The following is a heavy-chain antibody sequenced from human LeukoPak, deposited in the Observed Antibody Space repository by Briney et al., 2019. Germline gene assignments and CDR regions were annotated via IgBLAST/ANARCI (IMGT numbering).Heavy chain of an antibody. CDR1: GFTFSSYA. J-gene: IGHJ4*02. CDR2: ISSNGGST. V-gene: IGHV3-64D*06. D-gene: IGHD2-15*01. CDR3: VTMVGSIGFDY. Sequence: GGSLRLSCSASGFTFSSYAMHWVRQAPGKGLEYVSAISSNGGSTYYADSVKGRFTISRDNFKNTLYLQMSSLRAEDTAVYYCVTMVGSIGFDYWGQGTLVTVSS.